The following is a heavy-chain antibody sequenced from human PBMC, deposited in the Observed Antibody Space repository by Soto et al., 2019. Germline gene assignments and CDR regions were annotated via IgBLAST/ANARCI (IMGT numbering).Heavy chain of an antibody. CDR1: GFTFRNVW. Sequence: GGSLRLSCAASGFTFRNVWMHWVRQAPGKGLVWVSRINSDGSATDYADSVKGRFTISRDNAKNTLSLQMNSLRAEDTAVYYCAREGDAFHIWGPGTLVT. J-gene: IGHJ3*02. V-gene: IGHV3-74*01. CDR2: INSDGSAT. CDR3: AREGDAFHI. D-gene: IGHD3-10*01.